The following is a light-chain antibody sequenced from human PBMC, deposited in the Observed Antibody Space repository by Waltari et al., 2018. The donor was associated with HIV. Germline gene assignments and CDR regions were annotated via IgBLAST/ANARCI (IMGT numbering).Light chain of an antibody. Sequence: EIALTQSPATLSLSVGERATLSCRASQTISGSYLAWYQQKPGQAPRLLIFGTSSRATGIPIRFSGSGSGTEFLLTISRLEPEDFAVYFCQHYENSPPLFTFGPGTRVDIK. CDR1: QTISGSY. CDR3: QHYENSPPLFT. J-gene: IGKJ3*01. V-gene: IGKV3-20*01. CDR2: GTS.